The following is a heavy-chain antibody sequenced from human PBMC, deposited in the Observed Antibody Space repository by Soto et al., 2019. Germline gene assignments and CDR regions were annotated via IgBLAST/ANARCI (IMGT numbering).Heavy chain of an antibody. CDR3: ARESYYYDNSGDKFRGFDC. CDR1: GGSIRSGGYS. Sequence: PSETLALTCAVSGGSIRSGGYSWILVRQPPGEGLEWIGYIYHSGSTYYNPSLKSRVTISVDRSKNQFSLKLNSVTAADTAVYYCARESYYYDNSGDKFRGFDCWGQGTLVTVSS. D-gene: IGHD3-22*01. CDR2: IYHSGST. J-gene: IGHJ4*02. V-gene: IGHV4-30-2*01.